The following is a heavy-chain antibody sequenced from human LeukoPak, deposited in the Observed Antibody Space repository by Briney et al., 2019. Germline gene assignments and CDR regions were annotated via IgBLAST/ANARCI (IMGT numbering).Heavy chain of an antibody. D-gene: IGHD3-22*01. J-gene: IGHJ4*02. CDR1: GGSFSGYY. CDR3: AREGPEYYYDSSSLWDY. Sequence: PSETLSLTCAVYGGSFSGYYWSCIRQPPGKGLEWIGEINHSGSTNYNPSLKSRVTISVDTSKNQFSLKLSSVTAADTAVYYCAREGPEYYYDSSSLWDYWGQGTLVTVSS. V-gene: IGHV4-34*01. CDR2: INHSGST.